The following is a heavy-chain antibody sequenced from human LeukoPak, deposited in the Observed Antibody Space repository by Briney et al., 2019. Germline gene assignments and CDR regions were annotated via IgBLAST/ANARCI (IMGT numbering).Heavy chain of an antibody. V-gene: IGHV3-30*18. CDR1: GFTFSSYG. D-gene: IGHD3-22*01. Sequence: TGGSLRLSCAASGFTFSSYGMHWVRQAPGKGLEWVAVISYDGSNKYYADSVKGRFTISRDNSKNTLYLQMNSLRAEDTAAYYCAKGGYYDSRNWFDPWGQGTLVTVSS. CDR2: ISYDGSNK. CDR3: AKGGYYDSRNWFDP. J-gene: IGHJ5*02.